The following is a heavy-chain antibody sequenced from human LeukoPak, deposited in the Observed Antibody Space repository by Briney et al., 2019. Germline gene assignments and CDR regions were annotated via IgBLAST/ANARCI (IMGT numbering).Heavy chain of an antibody. D-gene: IGHD2-15*01. CDR1: GGSISSSSYY. CDR3: ARRGSATPDY. Sequence: SETLSLTCTVSGGSISSSSYYWGGIRQPPGKGLEWMGSIYYSGSTYYNPSLKSRVTISVDTSKNQFSLKLSSVTAADTAVYYCARRGSATPDYWGQGTLVTVSS. J-gene: IGHJ4*02. V-gene: IGHV4-39*01. CDR2: IYYSGST.